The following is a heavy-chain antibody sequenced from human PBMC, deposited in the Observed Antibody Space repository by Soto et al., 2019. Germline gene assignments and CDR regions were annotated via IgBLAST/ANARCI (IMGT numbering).Heavy chain of an antibody. CDR2: IIPLFGTA. Sequence: QVQLVQSGADVKKPGSSVKVSCQASGVTFSSETLGWVRQAPGQGLEWVGGIIPLFGTASYAQKFQGRVTIAADESTSTVYMELSSLRSDDTAVYFCATELGEIPASPFDAWGKGTLVTVSS. J-gene: IGHJ4*02. CDR1: GVTFSSET. V-gene: IGHV1-69*01. CDR3: ATELGEIPASPFDA. D-gene: IGHD3-10*01.